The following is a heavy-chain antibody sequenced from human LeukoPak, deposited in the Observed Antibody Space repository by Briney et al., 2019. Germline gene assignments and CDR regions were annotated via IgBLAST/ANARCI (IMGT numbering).Heavy chain of an antibody. V-gene: IGHV4-61*02. CDR1: GGSISSGSYY. CDR3: AREVIAVAGTGNFDY. D-gene: IGHD6-19*01. J-gene: IGHJ4*02. Sequence: SSETLSLTCTVSGGSISSGSYYWSWIRQPAGKGLEWIGRIYTSGSTSYNPSLKSRVTISVDTSKNQFSLKLSSVTAADTAVYYCAREVIAVAGTGNFDYWGQGTLVTVSS. CDR2: IYTSGST.